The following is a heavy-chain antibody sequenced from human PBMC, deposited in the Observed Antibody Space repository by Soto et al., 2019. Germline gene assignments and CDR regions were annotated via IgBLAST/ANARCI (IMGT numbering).Heavy chain of an antibody. D-gene: IGHD5-18*01. Sequence: QVQLVQSGAEVKKPGASVKVSCKASGYTFSNYGISWVRQGPGQGLEWMGWISGYNGNTHYEEKVQDRIKMTTDTSTSTTYLELRSRRSDDTAVYFCARDPGFGFGYSYAFAMDVWGQGPTVTVSS. V-gene: IGHV1-18*01. CDR2: ISGYNGNT. CDR1: GYTFSNYG. J-gene: IGHJ6*02. CDR3: ARDPGFGFGYSYAFAMDV.